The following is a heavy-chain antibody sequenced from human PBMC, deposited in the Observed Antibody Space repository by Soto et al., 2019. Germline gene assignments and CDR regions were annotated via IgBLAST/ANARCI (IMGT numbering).Heavy chain of an antibody. CDR3: ARDLYPPDEFFYDAGDV. V-gene: IGHV3-7*04. J-gene: IGHJ3*01. CDR2: IKRDGTVT. D-gene: IGHD3-16*01. Sequence: EVQLVESGGGLVQPGESLRLSCAASGFTFSAFWMTWLRQAPGKGLEWVANIKRDGTVTHYGDSVDGRCTLSRDNAQNALFLQLHSLRPEDTAMYYCARDLYPPDEFFYDAGDVCGQGTFVTVSS. CDR1: GFTFSAFW.